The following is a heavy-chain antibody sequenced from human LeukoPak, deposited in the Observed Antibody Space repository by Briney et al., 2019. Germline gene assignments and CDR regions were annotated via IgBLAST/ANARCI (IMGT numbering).Heavy chain of an antibody. J-gene: IGHJ6*03. Sequence: PGGSLRLSCAASGFTVSSNYMSWVRQAPEKGLEWVSVIYSGGNTYYADSVKGRFTISRDNSKNTLYLQMNSLRAEDTAVYYCARETADFWSGYPNYYYYMDVWGKGTTVTVSS. D-gene: IGHD3-3*01. CDR2: IYSGGNT. CDR3: ARETADFWSGYPNYYYYMDV. CDR1: GFTVSSNY. V-gene: IGHV3-53*01.